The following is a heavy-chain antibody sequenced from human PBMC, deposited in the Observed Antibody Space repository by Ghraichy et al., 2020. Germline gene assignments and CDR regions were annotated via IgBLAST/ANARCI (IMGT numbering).Heavy chain of an antibody. J-gene: IGHJ6*02. Sequence: GGSLRLPCAASGFTFSSYEMNWVRQAPGKGLEWVSYISSSGSTIYYADSVKGRFTISRDNAKNSLYLQMNSLRAEDTAVYYCAGELLWFGELLSHYYYYGMDVWGQGTTVTVSS. V-gene: IGHV3-48*03. CDR3: AGELLWFGELLSHYYYYGMDV. D-gene: IGHD3-10*01. CDR1: GFTFSSYE. CDR2: ISSSGSTI.